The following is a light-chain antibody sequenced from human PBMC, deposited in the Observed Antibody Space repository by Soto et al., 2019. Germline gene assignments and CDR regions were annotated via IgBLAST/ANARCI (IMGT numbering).Light chain of an antibody. CDR1: QSISSY. J-gene: IGKJ5*01. CDR3: QQDDNLPLI. V-gene: IGKV1-39*01. CDR2: AAS. Sequence: DIQMTQSPSSLSASVGDIVTITCRASQSISSYLNWYQQKPGKAPKLLIYAASSLQSGVPSRFSGSGSGTDFTLTISSLQPEDFATYYCQQDDNLPLIFGQGTRLEIK.